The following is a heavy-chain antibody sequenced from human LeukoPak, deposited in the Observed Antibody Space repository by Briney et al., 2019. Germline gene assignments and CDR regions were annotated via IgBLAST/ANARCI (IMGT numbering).Heavy chain of an antibody. V-gene: IGHV1-3*01. CDR2: INAGNGNT. CDR1: GYTFTSYA. D-gene: IGHD3-10*01. CDR3: ARVMVRDYYYYYYGMDV. J-gene: IGHJ6*02. Sequence: GASVKVSCKASGYTFTSYAMHWVRQAPGQRLEWMGWINAGNGNTKYSQKFQGRVTITRDTSASTAYMELSSLRSEDTAVYYCARVMVRDYYYYYYGMDVWGQGTTVTVSS.